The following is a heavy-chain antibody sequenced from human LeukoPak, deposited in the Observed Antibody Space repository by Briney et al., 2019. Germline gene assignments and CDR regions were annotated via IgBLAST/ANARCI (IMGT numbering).Heavy chain of an antibody. J-gene: IGHJ4*02. Sequence: PGGSLRLSCAASGFTFSDYSINWVRQAPGKGLEWVSSINPTSTSIYYADSVKGRFTISRDNSKNTLYLQMNSLRAEDTAVYYCAKHFWSGYYPYFDYWGQGTQVTVSS. CDR2: INPTSTSI. CDR3: AKHFWSGYYPYFDY. CDR1: GFTFSDYS. D-gene: IGHD3-3*02. V-gene: IGHV3-21*04.